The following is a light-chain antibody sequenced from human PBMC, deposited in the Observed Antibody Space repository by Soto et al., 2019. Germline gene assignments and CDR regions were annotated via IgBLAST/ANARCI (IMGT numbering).Light chain of an antibody. Sequence: EIVLTQSPVTLSLSPGERATLSCRASQSVSNYLAWYQQKPGQAPRLLIYDASNRATGIPARFSGSGSGTDFTLTISSLEPEDFAVYYCQLRSNWPLMYTFGQGTKLEIK. CDR1: QSVSNY. V-gene: IGKV3-11*01. CDR2: DAS. CDR3: QLRSNWPLMYT. J-gene: IGKJ2*01.